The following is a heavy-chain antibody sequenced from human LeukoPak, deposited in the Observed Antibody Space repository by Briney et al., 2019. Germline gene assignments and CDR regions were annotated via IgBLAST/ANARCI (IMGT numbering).Heavy chain of an antibody. CDR1: GYTFTGYY. CDR3: ARGRLITMVRGVRNVNYYMDV. V-gene: IGHV1-2*02. CDR2: INPNSGGT. D-gene: IGHD3-10*01. J-gene: IGHJ6*03. Sequence: ASVKVSCRASGYTFTGYYMHWVRQAPGQGLEWMGWINPNSGGTNYAQKFQGRVTMTRDTSISTAYMELSRLRSDDTAVYYCARGRLITMVRGVRNVNYYMDVWGKGTTVTVSS.